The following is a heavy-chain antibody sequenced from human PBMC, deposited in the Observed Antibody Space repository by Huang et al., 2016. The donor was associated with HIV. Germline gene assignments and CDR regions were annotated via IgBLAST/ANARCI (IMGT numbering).Heavy chain of an antibody. CDR1: GASISSDRHY. D-gene: IGHD2-15*01. CDR3: VRGKCSGGSCYVFDY. Sequence: LVKPSETLSLTCTVSGASISSDRHYWSWIRQPPGKGLEWIGSILYSGSTNYNPSIESRVTISVDTSKNQFSLRLTSVIAADTAVYYCVRGKCSGGSCYVFDYWGQGTLVPVSS. CDR2: ILYSGST. J-gene: IGHJ4*02. V-gene: IGHV4-61*01.